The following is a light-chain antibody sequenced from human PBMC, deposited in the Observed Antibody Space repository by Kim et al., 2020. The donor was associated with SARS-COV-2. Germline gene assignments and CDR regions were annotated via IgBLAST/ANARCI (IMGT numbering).Light chain of an antibody. V-gene: IGLV3-27*01. Sequence: SVSPGQTARITCSGDVLAKKYARWFQQKPGQAPVLVIYKDSERPSGIPELFSGSSSGTTVTLTISGAQVEDEADYYCYSAADNKGVFGTGTKVTVL. J-gene: IGLJ1*01. CDR1: VLAKKY. CDR2: KDS. CDR3: YSAADNKGV.